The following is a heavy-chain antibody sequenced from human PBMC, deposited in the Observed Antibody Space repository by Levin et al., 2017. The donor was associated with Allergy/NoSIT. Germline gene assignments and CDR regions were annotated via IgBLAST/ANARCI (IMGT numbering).Heavy chain of an antibody. CDR2: ISYDGSNK. J-gene: IGHJ3*02. CDR1: GFTFSSYA. CDR3: ARNRHYDFWSGYSGAFDI. V-gene: IGHV3-30-3*01. D-gene: IGHD3-3*01. Sequence: GGSLRLSCAASGFTFSSYAMHWVRQAPGKGLEWVAVISYDGSNKYYADSVKGRFTISRDNSKNTLYLQMNSLRAEDTAVYYCARNRHYDFWSGYSGAFDIWGQGTMVTVSS.